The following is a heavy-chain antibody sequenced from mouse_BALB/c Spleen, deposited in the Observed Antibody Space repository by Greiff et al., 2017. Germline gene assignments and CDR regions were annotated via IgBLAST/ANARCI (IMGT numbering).Heavy chain of an antibody. CDR2: ISSGGSYT. D-gene: IGHD6-2*01. Sequence: EVQGVESGGDLVKPGGSLKLSCAASGFTFSSYGMSWVRQTPDKRLEWVATISSGGSYTYYPDSVKGRFTISRDNAKNTLYLQMSSLKSEDTAMYYCANSPTKSSYFDYWGQGTTLTVSS. V-gene: IGHV5-6*01. CDR3: ANSPTKSSYFDY. CDR1: GFTFSSYG. J-gene: IGHJ2*01.